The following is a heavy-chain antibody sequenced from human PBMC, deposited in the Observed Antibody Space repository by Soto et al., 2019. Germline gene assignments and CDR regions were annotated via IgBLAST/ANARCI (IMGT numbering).Heavy chain of an antibody. CDR1: GGSISSTRYY. Sequence: QLQLQESGPGLVKPSETLSLTCTVSGGSISSTRYYWGWIRQPPGKGLGWIGTTYYTGSTYYNPSLKSRVTISVDMSKNQFSLKVRSVTAADTAVYYCVSGPGTTADYWGQGTLVTVSS. D-gene: IGHD1-1*01. CDR2: TYYTGST. CDR3: VSGPGTTADY. V-gene: IGHV4-39*01. J-gene: IGHJ4*02.